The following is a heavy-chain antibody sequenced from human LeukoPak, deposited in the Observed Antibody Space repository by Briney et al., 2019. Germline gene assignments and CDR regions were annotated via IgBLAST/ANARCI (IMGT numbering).Heavy chain of an antibody. CDR2: ISYGGSNK. CDR1: GFTFSSYG. V-gene: IGHV3-30*03. J-gene: IGHJ5*02. Sequence: GGSLRLSCAASGFTFSSYGMHWVRQAPGKGLEWVAVISYGGSNKYYADSVKGRFTISRDNSKNTLYLQMNSLRAEDTAVYYCARSTAATPTNWFDPWGQGTLVTVSS. D-gene: IGHD2-15*01. CDR3: ARSTAATPTNWFDP.